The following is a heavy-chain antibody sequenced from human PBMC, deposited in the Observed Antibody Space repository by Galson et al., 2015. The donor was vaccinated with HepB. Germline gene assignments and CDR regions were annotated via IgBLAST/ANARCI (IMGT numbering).Heavy chain of an antibody. D-gene: IGHD2-2*01. CDR3: ARMVHNSRLPANRAFDF. V-gene: IGHV2-70*01. J-gene: IGHJ3*01. CDR1: GFSLSTSRMC. CDR2: IDWDEDK. Sequence: PALVTPTQTLTLTCSFSGFSLSTSRMCVSWIRQPPGKALEWLALIDWDEDKYFSTSLKTRLTISKDTYKNLVVLTMTNVDPLDTATYYCARMVHNSRLPANRAFDFWGLGTMVTVS.